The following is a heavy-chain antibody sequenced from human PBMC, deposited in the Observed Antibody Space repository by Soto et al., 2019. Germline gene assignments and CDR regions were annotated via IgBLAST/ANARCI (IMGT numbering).Heavy chain of an antibody. CDR3: ADHDYGGNRV. D-gene: IGHD5-12*01. CDR1: GFTVSNYS. J-gene: IGHJ4*02. V-gene: IGHV3-21*01. CDR2: ISRSSSHM. Sequence: GGSLRLSCVASGFTVSNYSMNWIRQAPGKGLEWVSSISRSSSHMFYADSVRGRFTISRDNAKNSVYLEMNSLRAEDTAVYYCADHDYGGNRVWGQGXLVTVYS.